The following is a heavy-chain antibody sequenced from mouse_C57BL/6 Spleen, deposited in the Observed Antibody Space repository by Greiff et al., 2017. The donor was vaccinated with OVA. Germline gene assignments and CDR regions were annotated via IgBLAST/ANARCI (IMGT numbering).Heavy chain of an antibody. V-gene: IGHV1-7*01. J-gene: IGHJ2*01. CDR3: TRNYYGSSYFDY. CDR1: GYTFTSYW. CDR2: INPSSGYT. D-gene: IGHD1-1*01. Sequence: VQGVESGAELAKPGASVKLSCKASGYTFTSYWMHWVKQRPGQGLEWIGYINPSSGYTKYNQKFKDKATLTADKSSSTAYMQLSSLTYEDSADYYCTRNYYGSSYFDYWGQGTTLTVSS.